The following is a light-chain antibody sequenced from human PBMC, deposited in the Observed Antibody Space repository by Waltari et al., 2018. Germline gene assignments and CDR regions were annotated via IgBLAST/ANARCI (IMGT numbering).Light chain of an antibody. CDR2: DVS. J-gene: IGLJ1*01. V-gene: IGLV2-11*01. CDR1: SSHVGGYNA. CDR3: CSYAGTYTFFV. Sequence: QSALTQPRSVSGSPGQSVTISCTGSSSHVGGYNAVSWYQQFPGKGPKVLIYDVSKRLSGVPDRFSGSKSGNTASLTIDGLQAEDEAAYYCCSYAGTYTFFVFGSGTEVTVL.